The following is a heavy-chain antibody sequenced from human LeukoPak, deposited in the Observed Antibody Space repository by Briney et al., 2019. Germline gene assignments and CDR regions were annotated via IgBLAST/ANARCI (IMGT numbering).Heavy chain of an antibody. V-gene: IGHV3-23*01. Sequence: GGSLRLSCAASGFTFRSYAMSWVRQAPGKGLEWVSGISGSGGSTYYTDSVKGRFTISRDNSNNTAYLQMNSLRAEDTAVYFCTKGRGSRVYTSSDYWGQGTLVTVSS. CDR1: GFTFRSYA. CDR3: TKGRGSRVYTSSDY. J-gene: IGHJ4*02. D-gene: IGHD2-8*01. CDR2: ISGSGGST.